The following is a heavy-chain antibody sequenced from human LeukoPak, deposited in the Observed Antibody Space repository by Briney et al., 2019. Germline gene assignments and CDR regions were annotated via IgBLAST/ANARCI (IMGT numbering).Heavy chain of an antibody. Sequence: PGRSLRLSCAASGFTFSSYGMHWVRQAPGKGLEWVAVIWYDGINKYYADSVKGRFSISRDNSKNTLYLQMNSLRAEDTAVYYCARDYGSGVEYFDYWGQGTLVTVSS. CDR3: ARDYGSGVEYFDY. D-gene: IGHD3-10*01. CDR2: IWYDGINK. CDR1: GFTFSSYG. V-gene: IGHV3-33*08. J-gene: IGHJ4*02.